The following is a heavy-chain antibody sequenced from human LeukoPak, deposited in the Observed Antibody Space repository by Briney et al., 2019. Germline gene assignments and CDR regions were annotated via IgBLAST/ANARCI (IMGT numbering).Heavy chain of an antibody. V-gene: IGHV3-23*01. D-gene: IGHD3-22*01. CDR3: ARELDYDSSGYHAYYFDY. Sequence: GESLRLSCAASGFTFSSYAMSWVRQAPGKGLEWVSDISGSGGSTNYADSVKGRFTISRDNSKNTLYLQMNSLRAEDTAVYYCARELDYDSSGYHAYYFDYWGQGTLVTVSS. J-gene: IGHJ4*02. CDR1: GFTFSSYA. CDR2: ISGSGGST.